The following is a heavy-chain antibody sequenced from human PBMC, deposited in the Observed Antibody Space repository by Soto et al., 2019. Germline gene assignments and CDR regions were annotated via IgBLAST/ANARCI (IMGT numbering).Heavy chain of an antibody. Sequence: QVHLVQSGSEVKKPWASVKVSCKASGYTFTNYDITLVRQAPVQGLEWMGWISTYTGNTNYVQKLQGRVTMTTDTYSSTAYMELTSLGSDDKSGYYCARGYDLGAGRPTPGGMDVWGQGTTVTVSS. D-gene: IGHD3-10*01. J-gene: IGHJ6*02. V-gene: IGHV1-18*01. CDR2: ISTYTGNT. CDR3: ARGYDLGAGRPTPGGMDV. CDR1: GYTFTNYD.